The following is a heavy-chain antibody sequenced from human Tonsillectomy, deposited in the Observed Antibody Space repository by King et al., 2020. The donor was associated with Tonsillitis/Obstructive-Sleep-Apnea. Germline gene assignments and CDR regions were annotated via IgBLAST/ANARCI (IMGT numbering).Heavy chain of an antibody. CDR1: GGSISSSTYY. CDR2: IHYSGST. CDR3: ARRVQLERRGDAFNI. D-gene: IGHD1-1*01. V-gene: IGHV4-39*01. Sequence: LQLQESGPGLVKPSETLSFTCTVSGGSISSSTYYWGWIRQPPGKVLEWLGTIHYSGSTYYNPSLKTRVTRSVDTSNNQFSLKLSSVTAADTAVYYCARRVQLERRGDAFNIWGQGTMVTVSS. J-gene: IGHJ3*02.